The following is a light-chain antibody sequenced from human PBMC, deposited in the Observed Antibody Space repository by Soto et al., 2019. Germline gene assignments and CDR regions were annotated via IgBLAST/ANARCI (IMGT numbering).Light chain of an antibody. Sequence: DIVLTQSPGTLSLSPGERATLSCRASQSISSSYLAWYQQRPGQAPRLLIYGASSRATGIPDRFSGSASGTDFTLTISRLEPEDFAVYYCPQYGMSPWTFGQGTKVEI. CDR2: GAS. CDR1: QSISSSY. CDR3: PQYGMSPWT. V-gene: IGKV3-20*01. J-gene: IGKJ1*01.